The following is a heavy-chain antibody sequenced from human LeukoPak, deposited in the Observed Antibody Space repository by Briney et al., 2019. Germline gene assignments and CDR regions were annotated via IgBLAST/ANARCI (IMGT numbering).Heavy chain of an antibody. D-gene: IGHD3-22*01. V-gene: IGHV3-23*01. CDR2: ISDSGDTT. J-gene: IGHJ4*02. Sequence: TGGSLRLSCGASGFTFSSYSMNWVRQAPGRGLEWVSGISDSGDTTYYAGSVKGRFTISRDNSKNTLYLQMNSLRAEDTAVYYCAKDLSAGHYYLSYFDSWGQGTLVTVSS. CDR3: AKDLSAGHYYLSYFDS. CDR1: GFTFSSYS.